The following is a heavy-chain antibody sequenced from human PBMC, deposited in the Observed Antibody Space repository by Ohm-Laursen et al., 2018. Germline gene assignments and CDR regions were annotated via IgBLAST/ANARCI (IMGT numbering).Heavy chain of an antibody. CDR1: GFTFSTYS. D-gene: IGHD4-17*01. Sequence: SLRLSCAASGFTFSTYSMNWVRQSPGKGLEWLSYIDASGGTIYYADSVKGRFTISRDNAKNSLYLQMSGLRGEDTAVYYCARGAPFYGGFDYWGQGTLVTVSS. V-gene: IGHV3-48*01. CDR2: IDASGGTI. J-gene: IGHJ4*02. CDR3: ARGAPFYGGFDY.